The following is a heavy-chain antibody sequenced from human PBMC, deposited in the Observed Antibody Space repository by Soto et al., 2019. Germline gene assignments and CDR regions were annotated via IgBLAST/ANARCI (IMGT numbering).Heavy chain of an antibody. CDR3: ARLNGYCISTNCHGYYGMDV. CDR1: GGSISSSSYY. D-gene: IGHD2-2*03. J-gene: IGHJ6*02. CDR2: IYYGGSN. Sequence: PSETLSLTCTVSGGSISSSSYYWGWIRQPPGKGLEWIGSIYYGGSNYYNPSLLSRVTISVDTSKNEFSLRLSSVTAADTAVYYCARLNGYCISTNCHGYYGMDVWGQGTTVPVSS. V-gene: IGHV4-39*01.